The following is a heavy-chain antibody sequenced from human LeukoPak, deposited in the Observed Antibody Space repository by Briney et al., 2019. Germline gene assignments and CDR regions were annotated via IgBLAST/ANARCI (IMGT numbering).Heavy chain of an antibody. V-gene: IGHV4-39*01. CDR1: GDSISSSYYY. D-gene: IGHD4-17*01. CDR3: ARHTRHGNYVRGVDF. Sequence: PSETLSLTCTVSGDSISSSYYYWGWIRQPPGRGLEWIGSFYYSGSTFYNPSLKSRVTISVDTSKMKFSLKLSSVTAADTAVYYCARHTRHGNYVRGVDFWGRGTLVTVSS. CDR2: FYYSGST. J-gene: IGHJ4*02.